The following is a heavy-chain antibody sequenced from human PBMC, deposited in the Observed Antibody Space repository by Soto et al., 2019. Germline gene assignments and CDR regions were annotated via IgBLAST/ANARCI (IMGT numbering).Heavy chain of an antibody. CDR1: GGSISSYY. V-gene: IGHV4-59*01. J-gene: IGHJ6*02. CDR2: IYYSGST. D-gene: IGHD3-22*01. Sequence: SETLSLTCTVSGGSISSYYWSWIRQPPGKGLEWIGYIYYSGSTNYNPSLKSRVTISVDTSKNQFSLKLSSVTAADTAVYYCARVGYYDSSGYWDYYYYGMDVWGQGTTVT. CDR3: ARVGYYDSSGYWDYYYYGMDV.